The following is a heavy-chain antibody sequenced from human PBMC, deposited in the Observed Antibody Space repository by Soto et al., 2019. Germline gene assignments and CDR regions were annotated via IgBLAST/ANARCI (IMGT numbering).Heavy chain of an antibody. Sequence: GVSLRLSCAASRFPFSYAWMSWVRQAPGKGLEWVGRIRSKTDGGTTEYAAPVKGRFTISRDDSKNTLYLQMNSLKTEDTAVYYCTTLYSGYDYVGYWGQGTLVTVSS. CDR1: RFPFSYAW. V-gene: IGHV3-15*01. J-gene: IGHJ4*02. D-gene: IGHD5-12*01. CDR2: IRSKTDGGTT. CDR3: TTLYSGYDYVGY.